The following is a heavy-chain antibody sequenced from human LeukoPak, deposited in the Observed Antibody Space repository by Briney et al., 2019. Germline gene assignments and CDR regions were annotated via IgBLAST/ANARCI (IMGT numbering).Heavy chain of an antibody. CDR1: GFTISDYH. Sequence: GGSLTLSCAASGFTISDYHMTWIRQAPGKGLEWVSYISGSSIYTRYADSVKGRFTISRDNAKTSLYLQMNSLRAEDTAVYYCARDDSYGLDYWGQGTLVTVSS. CDR3: ARDDSYGLDY. D-gene: IGHD5-18*01. V-gene: IGHV3-11*06. CDR2: ISGSSIYT. J-gene: IGHJ4*02.